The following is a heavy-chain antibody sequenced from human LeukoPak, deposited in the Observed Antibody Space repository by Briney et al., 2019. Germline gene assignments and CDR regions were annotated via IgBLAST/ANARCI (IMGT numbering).Heavy chain of an antibody. V-gene: IGHV1-2*02. D-gene: IGHD7-27*01. CDR1: GYTFTSYA. J-gene: IGHJ4*02. Sequence: APVNVSCKASGYTFTSYAISWVRQAPGQGLEWMGWINPNSGGTNYAQKFQDRVTMTRDTSINTAYMELSGLRSDDTAVFYCARVSSNWDTYFHYWGQGSLVTVSS. CDR2: INPNSGGT. CDR3: ARVSSNWDTYFHY.